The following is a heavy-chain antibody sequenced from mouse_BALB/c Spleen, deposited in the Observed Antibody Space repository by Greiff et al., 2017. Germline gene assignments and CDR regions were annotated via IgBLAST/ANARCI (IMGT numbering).Heavy chain of an antibody. CDR1: GFTFSSYA. Sequence: EVKLMESGGGLVKPGGSLKLSCAASGFTFSSYAMSWVRQTPEKRLEWVASISSGGSTYYPDSVKGRFTISRDNARNILYLQMSSLRSEDTAMYYCARPDGYYSYWGQGTTLTVSS. CDR2: ISSGGST. V-gene: IGHV5-6-5*01. CDR3: ARPDGYYSY. J-gene: IGHJ2*01. D-gene: IGHD2-3*01.